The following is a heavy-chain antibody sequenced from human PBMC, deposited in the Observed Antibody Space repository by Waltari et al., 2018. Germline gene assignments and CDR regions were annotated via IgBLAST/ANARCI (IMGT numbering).Heavy chain of an antibody. D-gene: IGHD5-18*01. CDR1: GYTFTSYD. V-gene: IGHV1-8*01. CDR2: VNPNSGNT. CDR3: ARGTAPAYYYGMDV. J-gene: IGHJ6*02. Sequence: QVQLVQSGAEVKKPGASVKVSCKASGYTFTSYDINWVRQATGQGLEWMGCVNPNSGNTGYAQKFQGRVTMTRNTSISTSYMDLSSLSSDDTAVYYRARGTAPAYYYGMDVWGQGTTVTVSS.